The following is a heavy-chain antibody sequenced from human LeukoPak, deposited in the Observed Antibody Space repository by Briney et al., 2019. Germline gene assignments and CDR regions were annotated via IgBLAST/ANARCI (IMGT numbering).Heavy chain of an antibody. D-gene: IGHD3/OR15-3a*01. V-gene: IGHV3-11*01. J-gene: IGHJ1*01. Sequence: GGSLRLSCAASGFTFSDYYMTWIRQAPGKGLEWVSYISDSGRTIDYSDSLKGRFTIARDNAKNSLYLQMNSLRVEDTVVYYCARDRDSLDFWGQGTLVTVSS. CDR1: GFTFSDYY. CDR2: ISDSGRTI. CDR3: ARDRDSLDF.